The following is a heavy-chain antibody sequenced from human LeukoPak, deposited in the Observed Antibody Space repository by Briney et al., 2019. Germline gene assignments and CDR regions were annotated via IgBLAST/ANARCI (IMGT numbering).Heavy chain of an antibody. CDR1: GYSISSGYY. Sequence: SETLSVTCAVSGYSISSGYYWGWIRQPPGKGLEWIGSIYHSGSTYYNPSLKSRVTISVDTSKNQFSLKLSSVTAADTAVYYCAIENYGSGSYTWGQGTLVTVSS. CDR2: IYHSGST. J-gene: IGHJ5*02. V-gene: IGHV4-38-2*02. D-gene: IGHD3-10*01. CDR3: AIENYGSGSYT.